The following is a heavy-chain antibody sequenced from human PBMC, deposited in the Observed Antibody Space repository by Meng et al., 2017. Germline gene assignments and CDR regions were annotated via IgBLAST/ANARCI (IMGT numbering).Heavy chain of an antibody. J-gene: IGHJ5*02. V-gene: IGHV1-3*01. CDR1: GNTLTTYA. CDR2: MNSGNGNK. D-gene: IGHD6-19*01. CDR3: ERCIAVAGNWFDH. Sequence: QVHLVKSGAEVKKPGASVKVSCKASGNTLTTYAIHWVRQAPGQRLEWMGWMNSGNGNKRYSQKSQGRVSIIRNTSATTAYIELSGLRSEDSAVYYCERCIAVAGNWFDHWGQGTLVTVSS.